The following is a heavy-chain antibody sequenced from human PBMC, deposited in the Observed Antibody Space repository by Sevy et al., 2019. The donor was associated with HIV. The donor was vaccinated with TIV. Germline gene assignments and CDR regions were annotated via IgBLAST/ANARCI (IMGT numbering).Heavy chain of an antibody. V-gene: IGHV1-18*01. J-gene: IGHJ4*02. CDR2: ISGYSGNP. D-gene: IGHD1-26*01. Sequence: ASVKVPCKASGYTFNNYGVTWVRQAPGQGLEWMGWISGYSGNPKYAQKLQGRVTMTTDTSTSTAYMEVRNLRFDDTAFYYCARAKAGGPSDYWGQGTLVTVSS. CDR3: ARAKAGGPSDY. CDR1: GYTFNNYG.